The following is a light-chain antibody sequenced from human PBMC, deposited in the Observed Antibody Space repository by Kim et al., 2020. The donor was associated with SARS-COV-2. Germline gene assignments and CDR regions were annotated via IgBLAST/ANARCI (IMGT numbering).Light chain of an antibody. V-gene: IGKV1-8*01. CDR3: QQYNNDPRT. Sequence: ASTGDRVTITCRASQDISSYLAWYQQKPGKAPKLLIYAASTLQSGVPSRFSGSGSGTEFTLTISCLQSEDFATYYCQQYNNDPRTFGGGTKVDIK. J-gene: IGKJ4*02. CDR2: AAS. CDR1: QDISSY.